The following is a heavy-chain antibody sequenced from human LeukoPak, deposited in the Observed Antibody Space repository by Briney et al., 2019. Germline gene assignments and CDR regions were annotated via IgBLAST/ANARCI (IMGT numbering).Heavy chain of an antibody. CDR3: AKGVALDIAVAGYYFDY. CDR1: GFTFDDYA. Sequence: QPGRSLRLSCAASGFTFDDYAMHWVRQAPGKGLAWVSGISWNSGSIGYADSVKGRFTISRDNAKNSLYLQMNSLRAEDTALYYCAKGVALDIAVAGYYFDYWGQGTLVTVSS. V-gene: IGHV3-9*01. CDR2: ISWNSGSI. J-gene: IGHJ4*02. D-gene: IGHD6-19*01.